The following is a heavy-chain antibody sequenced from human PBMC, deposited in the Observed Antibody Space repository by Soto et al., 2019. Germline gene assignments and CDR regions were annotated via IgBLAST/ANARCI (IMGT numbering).Heavy chain of an antibody. D-gene: IGHD3-10*01. CDR1: GLTLSHYG. CDR2: IACNGKLQ. J-gene: IGHJ4*02. Sequence: QGLLGESGGGVVQPGGSLRLSCTAGGLTLSHYGMHWVRQVSGKGLEWLAVIACNGKLQFYGDSAQGRFTISRDNPKNTVYLEMNGLRPDDTALYYCVKEADYCVSSKYDMWGRGTLVTVSS. V-gene: IGHV3-30*18. CDR3: VKEADYCVSSKYDM.